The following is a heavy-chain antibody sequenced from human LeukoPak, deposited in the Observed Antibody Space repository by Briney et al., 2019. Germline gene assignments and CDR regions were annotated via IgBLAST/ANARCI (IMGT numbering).Heavy chain of an antibody. CDR3: AKDWGYCSSTSCYILSAGFDY. CDR1: GFTFDDYA. D-gene: IGHD2-2*02. CDR2: ISGDGDTA. J-gene: IGHJ4*02. V-gene: IGHV3-43*02. Sequence: GGSLRLSCAASGFTFDDYAMHWVRQAPGKGLEWVSFISGDGDTAYYADSVKGRFTISRDNSKNTLYLQMNSLRAEDTAVYYCAKDWGYCSSTSCYILSAGFDYWGQGTLVTVSS.